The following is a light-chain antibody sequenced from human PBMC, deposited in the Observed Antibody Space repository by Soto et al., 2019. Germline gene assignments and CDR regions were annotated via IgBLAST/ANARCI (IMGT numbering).Light chain of an antibody. V-gene: IGKV1-8*01. J-gene: IGKJ1*01. CDR2: AAS. CDR3: QQYYSYPPT. CDR1: QSISSY. Sequence: IQMTQSPSTLSASVGERVTITCRASQSISSYLAWYQQKPGKAPKLLIYAASTLQSGVPSRFSGRGSGTDFTLTISCLQSEDFATYYCQQYYSYPPTFGQGTKVDIK.